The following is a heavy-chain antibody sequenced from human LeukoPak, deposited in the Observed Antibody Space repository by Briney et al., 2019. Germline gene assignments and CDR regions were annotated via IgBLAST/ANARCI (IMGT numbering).Heavy chain of an antibody. CDR3: ARIRTRGYYYYGMDV. Sequence: GRSLRLSCAASGFTFSSYGMHWVRQAPGKGLEWVAVISYDGSNKYYADSVKGRFTISRDNSKNTLYLRMNSLRSEDTAVYYCARIRTRGYYYYGMDVWGQGTTVTVSS. V-gene: IGHV3-30*03. CDR1: GFTFSSYG. CDR2: ISYDGSNK. J-gene: IGHJ6*02.